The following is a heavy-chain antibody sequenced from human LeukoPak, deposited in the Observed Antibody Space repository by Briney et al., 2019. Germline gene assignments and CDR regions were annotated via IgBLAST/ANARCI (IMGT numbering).Heavy chain of an antibody. J-gene: IGHJ4*02. V-gene: IGHV3-15*05. CDR2: IKSKTDGGTT. Sequence: GGSLRLSCAASGFTFSNAWMSWVRQAPGKGLEWVGRIKSKTDGGTTDYAAPVKGRFTISRDDSKNTLYLQMNGLKTEDTAVYYCTTGNVVVVVPAARVDYWGQGTLVTVSS. CDR3: TTGNVVVVVPAARVDY. D-gene: IGHD2-2*01. CDR1: GFTFSNAW.